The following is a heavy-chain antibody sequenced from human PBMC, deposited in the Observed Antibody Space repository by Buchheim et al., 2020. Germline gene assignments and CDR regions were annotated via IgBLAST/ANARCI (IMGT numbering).Heavy chain of an antibody. CDR2: IYYSGII. D-gene: IGHD6-19*01. Sequence: QVQLQESGPGLVKPSQTLSLTCTVSGGSISSGDYYWTWIRQPPGKGLEWIGYIYYSGIIYYNPSLKSRVSISVDTSKNQFSLKLSSVTAADTAVYYCAREQSSQWSFEGGIDPWGQGTL. CDR1: GGSISSGDYY. V-gene: IGHV4-30-4*01. CDR3: AREQSSQWSFEGGIDP. J-gene: IGHJ5*02.